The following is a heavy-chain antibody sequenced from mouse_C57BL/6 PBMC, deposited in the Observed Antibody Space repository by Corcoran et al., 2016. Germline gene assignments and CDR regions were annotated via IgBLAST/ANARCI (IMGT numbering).Heavy chain of an antibody. CDR3: ARESPTVVKFDY. D-gene: IGHD1-1*01. Sequence: QVQLKQSGAELVRPGASVKLSCKASGYTFTDYYINWVKQRPGQGLEWIARIYPGSGNTYYNEKFKGKATLTAEKSSSTAYMQLSSLTSEDSAVYFCARESPTVVKFDYWGQGTTLTVSS. J-gene: IGHJ2*01. CDR1: GYTFTDYY. CDR2: IYPGSGNT. V-gene: IGHV1-76*01.